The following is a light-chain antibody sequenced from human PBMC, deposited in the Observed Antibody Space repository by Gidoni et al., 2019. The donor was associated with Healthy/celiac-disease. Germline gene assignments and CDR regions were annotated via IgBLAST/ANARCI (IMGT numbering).Light chain of an antibody. Sequence: DIQMTQSPSSLSASVGDRVTITCRASQSISSYLNWYEQKPGKAPKLLIYAASSLQSGVPSRFSGSGSWTDFTLTISSLQPEDCSIYYCQQSYSTPPTFGQGTKVEIK. CDR2: AAS. CDR1: QSISSY. J-gene: IGKJ1*01. CDR3: QQSYSTPPT. V-gene: IGKV1-39*01.